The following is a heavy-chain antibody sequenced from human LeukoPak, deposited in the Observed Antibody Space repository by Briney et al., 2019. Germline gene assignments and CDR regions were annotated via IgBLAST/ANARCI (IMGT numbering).Heavy chain of an antibody. J-gene: IGHJ4*02. D-gene: IGHD3-10*02. V-gene: IGHV3-53*04. CDR3: ASGREDNSQLFGESPFDY. CDR1: GFTVSSNY. Sequence: GGSLRLSCAASGFTVSSNYMSWVRQAPGKGLEWVSVIYSGGSTYYADSVKGRFTISRHNSKNTLYLQMNSLRAEDTAVYYCASGREDNSQLFGESPFDYCGQGTLVTVSS. CDR2: IYSGGST.